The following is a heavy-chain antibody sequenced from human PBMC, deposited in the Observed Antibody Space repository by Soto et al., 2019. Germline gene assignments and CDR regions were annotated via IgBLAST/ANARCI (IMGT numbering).Heavy chain of an antibody. V-gene: IGHV1-69*13. CDR3: ASRGHCSSTSCYSGALDY. Sequence: ASVKVSCKASGGTFSSYAISWVRQAPGQGLEWMGGIIPIFGTANYAQKFQGRVTITADESTSTAYMELSSLRSEDTAVYYCASRGHCSSTSCYSGALDYWGQGTLVTVSS. D-gene: IGHD2-2*01. J-gene: IGHJ4*02. CDR2: IIPIFGTA. CDR1: GGTFSSYA.